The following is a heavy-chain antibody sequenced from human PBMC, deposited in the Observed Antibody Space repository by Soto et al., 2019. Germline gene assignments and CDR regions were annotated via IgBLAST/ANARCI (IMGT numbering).Heavy chain of an antibody. Sequence: KSSETLSLTCTVSGGSISSNSYYWGWIRQPPGKGLEWIASIYYSGSPYYNPSLKSRVTISVDTSKNQFSLKLISVTAADTALYYCVRDAGIAGRPAPFSYWGQGTLVTVSS. D-gene: IGHD6-13*01. V-gene: IGHV4-39*02. CDR3: VRDAGIAGRPAPFSY. CDR1: GGSISSNSYY. CDR2: IYYSGSP. J-gene: IGHJ4*02.